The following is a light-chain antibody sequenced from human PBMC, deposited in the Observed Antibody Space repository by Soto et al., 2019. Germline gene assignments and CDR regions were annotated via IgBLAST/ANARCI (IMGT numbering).Light chain of an antibody. CDR3: QQSYSPPYT. V-gene: IGKV3-15*01. Sequence: ELVLSQSPATLSVSPGERATLSCRASQSIRKNLAWYQQKPGQAPTLLIYEASTRATGVPARFSGSGSGTEFTLTISSLQSEDFATYSCQQSYSPPYTFGQGTKLDIK. J-gene: IGKJ2*01. CDR1: QSIRKN. CDR2: EAS.